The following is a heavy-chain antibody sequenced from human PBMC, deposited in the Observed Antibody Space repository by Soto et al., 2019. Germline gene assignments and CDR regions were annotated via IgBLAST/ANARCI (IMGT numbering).Heavy chain of an antibody. CDR3: ASIWFGDFDY. V-gene: IGHV4-30-4*01. CDR1: GGSISSADYY. CDR2: FHSSGAT. D-gene: IGHD3-10*01. J-gene: IGHJ4*01. Sequence: PSETLSLTCTVSGGSISSADYYWSWIHQPPGKGLEWIGYFHSSGATYKDPSLKSRVTISVDTSKNQISLKLDSVTAADTAVYYCASIWFGDFDYWGHGTLVTVSS.